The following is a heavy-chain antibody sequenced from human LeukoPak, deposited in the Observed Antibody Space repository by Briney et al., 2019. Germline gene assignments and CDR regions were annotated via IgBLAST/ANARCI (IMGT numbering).Heavy chain of an antibody. CDR3: ARGGGDTAMVPDGMDV. CDR2: IDARSGIV. CDR1: GFTFTMFG. D-gene: IGHD5-18*01. J-gene: IGHJ6*02. Sequence: GGSLRLSCAASGFTFTMFGMNWVRQAPGKGLEWVSYIDARSGIVYYADSVQGRFTISRDNAKNSLYLQMNSLRAEDTAVYYCARGGGDTAMVPDGMDVWGQGTTVTVSS. V-gene: IGHV3-48*04.